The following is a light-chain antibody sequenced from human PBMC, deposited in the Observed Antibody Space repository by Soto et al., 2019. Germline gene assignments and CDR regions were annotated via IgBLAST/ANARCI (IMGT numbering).Light chain of an antibody. J-gene: IGKJ1*01. CDR2: GAS. CDR1: QSVSSN. CDR3: QQNGDSPWT. V-gene: IGKV3-15*01. Sequence: DIEMTQSPSTLSVSPGERATLSCRASQSVSSNLAWYQQKPGKAPRLLIYGASTRATGVPARFSGSGSGTDFTLTISRLQPEDFAVYYCQQNGDSPWTFGQGTKVDIK.